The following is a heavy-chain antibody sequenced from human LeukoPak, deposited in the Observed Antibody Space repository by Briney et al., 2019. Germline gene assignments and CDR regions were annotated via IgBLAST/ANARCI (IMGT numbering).Heavy chain of an antibody. J-gene: IGHJ5*01. D-gene: IGHD2-21*02. V-gene: IGHV4-30-4*01. CDR2: MYYSGST. CDR1: GGSVSGGNYF. CDR3: ARATDAIFDWFDS. Sequence: SQTLSLTCTVSGGSVSGGNYFWTWIRQPPGKGLEWIGYMYYSGSTYYNPSLKSRVTISVDPSKNQFTLKLTSVSAADTAMYYCARATDAIFDWFDSWGQGTLVTVSS.